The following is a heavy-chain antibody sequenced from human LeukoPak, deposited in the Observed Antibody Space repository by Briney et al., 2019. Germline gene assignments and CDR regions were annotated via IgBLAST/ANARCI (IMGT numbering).Heavy chain of an antibody. CDR1: GYTFTSYG. CDR2: IIPIFGTA. CDR3: ARGGVVGFYDY. J-gene: IGHJ4*02. Sequence: ASVKVSCKASGYTFTSYGISWVRQAPGQGLEWMEGIIPIFGTANYAQKFQGRVTITADESTSTAYMELSSLRSEDTAVYYCARGGVVGFYDYWGQGTLVTVSS. D-gene: IGHD1-26*01. V-gene: IGHV1-69*13.